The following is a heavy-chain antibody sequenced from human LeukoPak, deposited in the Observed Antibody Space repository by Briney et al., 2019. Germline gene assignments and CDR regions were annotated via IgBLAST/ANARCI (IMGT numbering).Heavy chain of an antibody. CDR1: GFTFSRYT. V-gene: IGHV3-30-3*01. Sequence: PGGSLRLSCAASGFTFSRYTMHWVRQAPGKGLEWVAVISYDGSNKYYADSVKGRFTISRDNSKNTLYLQTNSLRAEDTAVYSCARELWNDVGYDYWGQGTLVTVSS. J-gene: IGHJ4*02. CDR2: ISYDGSNK. CDR3: ARELWNDVGYDY. D-gene: IGHD1-1*01.